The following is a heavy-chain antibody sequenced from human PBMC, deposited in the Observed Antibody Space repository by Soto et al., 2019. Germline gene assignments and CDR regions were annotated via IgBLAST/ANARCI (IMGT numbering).Heavy chain of an antibody. V-gene: IGHV1-3*01. CDR2: INAGNGNT. CDR1: GYTFTSYA. CDR3: AREGAEIYYDSSGYYDY. D-gene: IGHD3-22*01. Sequence: ASVKVSCKASGYTFTSYAMHWARQAPGQRLEWMGWINAGNGNTKYSQKFQGRVTITRDTSASTAYMELSSLRSEDTAVYYCAREGAEIYYDSSGYYDYWGQGTLVTVSS. J-gene: IGHJ4*02.